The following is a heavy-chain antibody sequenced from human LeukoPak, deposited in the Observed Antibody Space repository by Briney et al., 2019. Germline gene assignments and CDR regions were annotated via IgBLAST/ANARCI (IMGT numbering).Heavy chain of an antibody. Sequence: GRSLRLSCVGSGFTFRGHAMHWVRQAPGKGLEWVALISYDGGKKYHADSVKGRFTISRDNSKNTLYLQMNSLRAEDTAVYYCARDYSTGRHYFDNWGQGTLVTVSS. D-gene: IGHD6-19*01. CDR2: ISYDGGKK. CDR1: GFTFRGHA. V-gene: IGHV3-30*04. CDR3: ARDYSTGRHYFDN. J-gene: IGHJ4*02.